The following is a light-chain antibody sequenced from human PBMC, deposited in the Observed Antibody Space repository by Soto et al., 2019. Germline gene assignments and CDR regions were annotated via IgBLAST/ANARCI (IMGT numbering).Light chain of an antibody. CDR3: QQTLSVPRT. J-gene: IGKJ1*01. Sequence: DSQMTQSPSSLSASVGDRVTITCRASQGISNYLTWYQQKPGKGPTVLIYAASTLQRGVPSRFSGSTTGTDFTLTITGLQPEDSATYYCQQTLSVPRTFGLGTKVDI. CDR1: QGISNY. V-gene: IGKV1-39*01. CDR2: AAS.